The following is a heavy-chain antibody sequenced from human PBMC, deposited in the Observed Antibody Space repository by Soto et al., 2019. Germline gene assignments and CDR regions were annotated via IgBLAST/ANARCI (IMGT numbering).Heavy chain of an antibody. CDR2: IYYLGRT. CDR3: ARELVVLTHFDY. D-gene: IGHD2-8*02. J-gene: IGHJ4*02. CDR1: ADAISTYY. V-gene: IGHV4-59*01. Sequence: QVQLQASGPGLVKPSETLSLPCTVSADAISTYYWNWVRQPLGKGLEWIGYIYYLGRTNYNPSLRIRGTMSFDKSNHQISLNLSSVTAAATAVYYCARELVVLTHFDYWGQGIRGTVSA.